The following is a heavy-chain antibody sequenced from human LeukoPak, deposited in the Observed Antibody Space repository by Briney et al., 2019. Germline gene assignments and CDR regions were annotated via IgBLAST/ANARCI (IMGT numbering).Heavy chain of an antibody. Sequence: GGSLRLSCAASGFTFSSYGMHWVRQAPGKGLEWVAFIRYDGSNKYYADSVKGRFTISRDNSKNTLYLQMNSLRAEDTAVYYCAKPPIVVVIPYFDYWGQGTLVTVSS. CDR2: IRYDGSNK. J-gene: IGHJ4*02. D-gene: IGHD3-22*01. CDR1: GFTFSSYG. V-gene: IGHV3-30*02. CDR3: AKPPIVVVIPYFDY.